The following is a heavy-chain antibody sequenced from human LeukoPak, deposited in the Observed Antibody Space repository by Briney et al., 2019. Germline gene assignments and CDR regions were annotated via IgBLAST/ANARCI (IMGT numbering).Heavy chain of an antibody. J-gene: IGHJ5*02. CDR3: ARDDPNGNDFWSGPNWFDP. CDR2: IKQDGSEK. CDR1: GFTFSSYW. V-gene: IGHV3-7*01. Sequence: GGSLRLSCAASGFTFSSYWMSWVRQAPGKGLEWVANIKQDGSEKYYVDSVKGRFTISRDNAKNPLYLQMNSLRAEDTAVYYCARDDPNGNDFWSGPNWFDPWGQGTLVTVSS. D-gene: IGHD3-3*01.